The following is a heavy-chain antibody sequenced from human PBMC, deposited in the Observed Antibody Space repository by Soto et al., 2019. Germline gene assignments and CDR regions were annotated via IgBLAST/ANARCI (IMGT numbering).Heavy chain of an antibody. CDR3: ARDDCTSTSCYNPFDY. Sequence: GSLRLSCAASGFAFSSYGMNWVRQAPGKGLEWVSSISSNNFIYYADSLKGRFTISRDNAKNSLLLQMNSLRPEDTAVYYCARDDCTSTSCYNPFDYWGKGTLVTVSS. CDR2: ISSNNFI. CDR1: GFAFSSYG. J-gene: IGHJ4*02. V-gene: IGHV3-21*01. D-gene: IGHD2-2*02.